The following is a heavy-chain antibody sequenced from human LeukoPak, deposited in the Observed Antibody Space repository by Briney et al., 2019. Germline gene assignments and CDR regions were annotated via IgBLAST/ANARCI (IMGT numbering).Heavy chain of an antibody. V-gene: IGHV1-18*01. Sequence: GASVKVSCKASGDTFTSYGISWVRQAPGQGLEWMGWISAYNGNTNYAQKFQGRVTMTRDTSTSTAYMELSSLRSEDTAVYYCARIEGMASTMGDWGQGTLVTVSS. D-gene: IGHD5/OR15-5a*01. CDR2: ISAYNGNT. CDR3: ARIEGMASTMGD. J-gene: IGHJ4*02. CDR1: GDTFTSYG.